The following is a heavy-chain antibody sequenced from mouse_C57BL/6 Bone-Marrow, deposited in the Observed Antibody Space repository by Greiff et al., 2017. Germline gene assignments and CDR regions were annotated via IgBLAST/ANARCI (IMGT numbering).Heavy chain of an antibody. CDR2: IYPGNSDT. CDR1: GYTFTSYW. CDR3: TLTVVATNFDY. D-gene: IGHD1-1*01. V-gene: IGHV1-5*01. Sequence: EVQLQQSGTVLARPGASVKMSCKTSGYTFTSYWMHWVKQRPGQGLEWIGAIYPGNSDTSYNQKFKGKAKLTAVTSASTAYMELSSLQNEDSAVYYCTLTVVATNFDYWGQGTTLTVSS. J-gene: IGHJ2*01.